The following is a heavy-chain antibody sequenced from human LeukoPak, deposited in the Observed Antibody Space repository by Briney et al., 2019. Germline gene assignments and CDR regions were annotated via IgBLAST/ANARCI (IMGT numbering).Heavy chain of an antibody. CDR2: ISYDGSNK. Sequence: PGGSLRLSCAASGFTFSSYAMHWVRQAPGKGLEWVAVISYDGSNKYYADSVKGRFTISRDNSKNTLYLQMNSLRAEDTAVYYCAPTEERITIFGVVIGVVDVWGKGTTVTVSS. CDR3: APTEERITIFGVVIGVVDV. D-gene: IGHD3-3*01. CDR1: GFTFSSYA. V-gene: IGHV3-30-3*01. J-gene: IGHJ6*04.